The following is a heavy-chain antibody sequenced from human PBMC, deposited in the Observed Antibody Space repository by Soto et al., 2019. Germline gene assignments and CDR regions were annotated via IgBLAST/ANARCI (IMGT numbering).Heavy chain of an antibody. V-gene: IGHV1-3*01. CDR3: AREQVVVATTPHWYFDL. Sequence: GASVKVSCKASGYTFTNYAMHWVRPAPGQRLEWMGWINPGNGNTKYSQKFQGRVTITRDTSASTAYMELSSLRSEDTAVYYCAREQVVVATTPHWYFDLWGRGTLVTVSS. D-gene: IGHD2-15*01. CDR1: GYTFTNYA. J-gene: IGHJ2*01. CDR2: INPGNGNT.